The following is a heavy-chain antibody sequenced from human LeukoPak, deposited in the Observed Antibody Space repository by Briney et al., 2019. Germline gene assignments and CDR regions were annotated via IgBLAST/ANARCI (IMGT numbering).Heavy chain of an antibody. V-gene: IGHV3-23*01. CDR2: ISGSGGST. D-gene: IGHD4-11*01. CDR1: GFTFSSYA. Sequence: GGSLRLSCAASGFTFSSYAMSWVRQAPGKGLEWVSAISGSGGSTYYADSVKGRFTISRDNSKNTLYLQMNSLRAEDTAAYYCAKGLSTVTTLLSYYYGMDVWGQGTTVTVSS. CDR3: AKGLSTVTTLLSYYYGMDV. J-gene: IGHJ6*02.